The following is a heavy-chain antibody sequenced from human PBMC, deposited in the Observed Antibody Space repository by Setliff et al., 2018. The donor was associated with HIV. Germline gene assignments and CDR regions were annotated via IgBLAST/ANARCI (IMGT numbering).Heavy chain of an antibody. D-gene: IGHD3-16*02. CDR3: ARHPPRGYPKNWLDP. CDR2: IYPIDSET. J-gene: IGHJ5*02. CDR1: GYNFNTYW. Sequence: GESLKISCKGFGYNFNTYWIAWVRQVPGKGLEWMGIIYPIDSETKYSPSFQGQVTISVDRSISTAYLQWNNLKASDSAIYYCARHPPRGYPKNWLDPWGQGTLVTVSS. V-gene: IGHV5-51*01.